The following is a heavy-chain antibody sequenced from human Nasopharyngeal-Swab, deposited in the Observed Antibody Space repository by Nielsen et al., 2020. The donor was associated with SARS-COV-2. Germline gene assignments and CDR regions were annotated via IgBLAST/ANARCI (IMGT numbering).Heavy chain of an antibody. CDR2: INWNGGST. CDR1: GFTFDDYG. Sequence: GESLKISCAASGFTFDDYGMSWVRHAPGKGLEWVSGINWNGGSTGYADSVKGRLTISRDNAKNSLYLQMNSLRAEDTALYHCTREHLPYSNCGGYYYYGMDVWGQGTTVTVSS. D-gene: IGHD4-11*01. J-gene: IGHJ6*02. CDR3: TREHLPYSNCGGYYYYGMDV. V-gene: IGHV3-20*01.